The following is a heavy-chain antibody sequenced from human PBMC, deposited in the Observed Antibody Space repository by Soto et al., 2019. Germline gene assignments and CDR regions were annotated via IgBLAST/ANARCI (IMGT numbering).Heavy chain of an antibody. Sequence: SVKVSCKASGGTFSSYAISWVRQAPGQGLEWMGGIIPIFGTANYAQKFQGRVTITADESTSTAYMELSSLRSEDTAVYYCAFQSGSYVSNYYYYGMDVWGQGTTVTVSS. J-gene: IGHJ6*02. D-gene: IGHD1-26*01. CDR3: AFQSGSYVSNYYYYGMDV. V-gene: IGHV1-69*13. CDR1: GGTFSSYA. CDR2: IIPIFGTA.